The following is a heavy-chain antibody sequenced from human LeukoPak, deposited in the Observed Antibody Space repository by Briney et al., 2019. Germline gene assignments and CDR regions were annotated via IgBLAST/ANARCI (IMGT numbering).Heavy chain of an antibody. J-gene: IGHJ5*02. CDR1: GYSINNYC. V-gene: IGHV5-51*01. Sequence: ESLKISCRGSGYSINNYCNGWVRQMPGKGVEWMGSIYPADSDIRYSPSFQGQVTISADKSISTAYLQWSSLKASDTAMYYCASQEYCSGGSCYTWFDPWGQGTPVTVSS. D-gene: IGHD2-15*01. CDR3: ASQEYCSGGSCYTWFDP. CDR2: IYPADSDI.